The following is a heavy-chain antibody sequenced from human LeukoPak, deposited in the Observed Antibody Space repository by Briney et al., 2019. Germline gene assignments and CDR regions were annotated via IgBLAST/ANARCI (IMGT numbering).Heavy chain of an antibody. Sequence: GGSLRLSCAASGFTFSSYSMNWVRQAPGKGLEWVSSISSSSSYIYYADSVEGRFTISRDNAKNSLYLQMNSLRAEGTAVYYCARDHFWYYYDSSGPHDAFDIWGQGTMVTVSS. D-gene: IGHD3-22*01. J-gene: IGHJ3*02. CDR3: ARDHFWYYYDSSGPHDAFDI. V-gene: IGHV3-21*01. CDR2: ISSSSSYI. CDR1: GFTFSSYS.